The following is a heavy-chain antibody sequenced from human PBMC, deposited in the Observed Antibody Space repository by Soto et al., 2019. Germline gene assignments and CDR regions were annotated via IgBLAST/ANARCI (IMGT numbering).Heavy chain of an antibody. CDR3: ARAPSGSYPEFDY. D-gene: IGHD1-26*01. CDR2: INDYATTI. CDR1: GFTFGKYW. J-gene: IGHJ4*02. Sequence: GGSLRLSCAASGFTFGKYWMHWVRQAPGKGLVWVSRINDYATTINYADSVKGRFTISRDNSRNMLFLQMNSLRPDDTAVYYCARAPSGSYPEFDYWGQGTLVTVSS. V-gene: IGHV3-74*01.